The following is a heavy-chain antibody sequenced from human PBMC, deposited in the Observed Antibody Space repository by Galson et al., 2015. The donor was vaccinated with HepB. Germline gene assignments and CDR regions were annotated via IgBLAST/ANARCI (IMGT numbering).Heavy chain of an antibody. CDR1: RGSISSVGYY. V-gene: IGHV4-31*03. D-gene: IGHD2-21*01. Sequence: TLSLTCTVSRGSISSVGYYWSWIRQHPGKGLEWIGYIYYSGSTYYNPSLKSRLTISVDTSNNLFSLKLSSVTAADTAVYYCARGVRGGDSLMHFDYWGQGTLVTVSS. CDR3: ARGVRGGDSLMHFDY. CDR2: IYYSGST. J-gene: IGHJ4*02.